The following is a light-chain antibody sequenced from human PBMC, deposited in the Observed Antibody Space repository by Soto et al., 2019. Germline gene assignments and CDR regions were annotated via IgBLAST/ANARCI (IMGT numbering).Light chain of an antibody. J-gene: IGLJ1*01. CDR3: SSYTTSNTPLYV. CDR2: EVS. V-gene: IGLV2-14*01. CDR1: SSDTAGYNY. Sequence: QSVLTHPASVSLSPGQSITISCTGTSSDTAGYNYVSWYQQHPGKAPKLMIYEVSNRPSGVSNRFSGSQSGNTASLTISGLQAEDEANYYCSSYTTSNTPLYVFGTGTKVTVL.